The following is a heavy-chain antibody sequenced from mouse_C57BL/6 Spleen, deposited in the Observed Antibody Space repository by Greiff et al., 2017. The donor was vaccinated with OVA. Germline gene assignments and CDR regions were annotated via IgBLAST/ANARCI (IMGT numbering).Heavy chain of an antibody. Sequence: EVKLVESGGDLVKPGGSLKLSCAASGFTFSSYGMSWVRQTPDKRLEWVATVSSGGSYTYYPDSVKGRFTISRDNAKNTLYLQMSSLKSEDTAMYYCARLTTVVANPYFDYWGQGTTLTVSS. V-gene: IGHV5-6*02. D-gene: IGHD1-1*01. CDR3: ARLTTVVANPYFDY. CDR1: GFTFSSYG. J-gene: IGHJ2*01. CDR2: VSSGGSYT.